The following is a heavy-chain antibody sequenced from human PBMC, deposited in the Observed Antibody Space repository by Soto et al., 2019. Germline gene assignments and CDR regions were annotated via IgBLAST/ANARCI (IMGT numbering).Heavy chain of an antibody. D-gene: IGHD6-19*01. CDR3: ARERTVAGNDY. Sequence: ASVKVSCKASGYTFTSYGISWVRQAPGQGLEWMGWISAYNGNTNYAQKLQGRVTMTTDASTSTAYMELRSPRSDDTAVYYCARERTVAGNDYWGQGTLVTFSS. V-gene: IGHV1-18*01. CDR1: GYTFTSYG. J-gene: IGHJ4*02. CDR2: ISAYNGNT.